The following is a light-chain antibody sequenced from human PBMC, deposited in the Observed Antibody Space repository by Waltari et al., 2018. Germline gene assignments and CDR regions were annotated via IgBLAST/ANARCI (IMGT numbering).Light chain of an antibody. V-gene: IGKV3-15*01. Sequence: EIVMTQSPATLSVSPGERATLPCRASQPLIRNLAWSQQKPGQAPRLLIYGASIRATGIPARFSGSGSGTQFTLTISSLQSEDFVVYYCQQYNNRPYTFGQGTKLEIK. CDR1: QPLIRN. CDR3: QQYNNRPYT. J-gene: IGKJ2*01. CDR2: GAS.